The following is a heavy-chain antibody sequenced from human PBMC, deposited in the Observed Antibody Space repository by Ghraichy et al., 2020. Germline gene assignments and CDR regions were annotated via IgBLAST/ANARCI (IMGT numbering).Heavy chain of an antibody. Sequence: SETLSLTCTVSGGSISSYYWSWIRQPPGKGLEWIGYIYYSGSTNYNPSLKSRVTISVDTSKNQFSLKLSSVTAADTAVYYCARGEGDFWSGLNWFDPWGQGTLVTVSS. CDR3: ARGEGDFWSGLNWFDP. CDR1: GGSISSYY. CDR2: IYYSGST. J-gene: IGHJ5*02. D-gene: IGHD3-3*01. V-gene: IGHV4-59*01.